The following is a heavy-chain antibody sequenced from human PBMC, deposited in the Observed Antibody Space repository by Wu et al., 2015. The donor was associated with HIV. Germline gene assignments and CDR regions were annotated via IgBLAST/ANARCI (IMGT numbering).Heavy chain of an antibody. CDR3: ASPVVVQVDVDAFDI. Sequence: QVQLVQSGAEVKKPGASVKVSCKASGYTFTGYYMHWVRQAPGQGLEWMGWINPNSGGTNYAQKFQGRVTMTRDTSISTAYMELSRLRSDDTAVYHCASPVVVQVDVDAFDIWGQGTMVTVSS. CDR2: INPNSGGT. V-gene: IGHV1-2*02. J-gene: IGHJ3*02. D-gene: IGHD2-15*01. CDR1: GYTFTGYY.